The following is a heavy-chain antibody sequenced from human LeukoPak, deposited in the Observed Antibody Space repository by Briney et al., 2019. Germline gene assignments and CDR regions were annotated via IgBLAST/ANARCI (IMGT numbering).Heavy chain of an antibody. J-gene: IGHJ3*02. CDR2: IYYSGST. D-gene: IGHD3-22*01. CDR1: GGSISSSSYY. V-gene: IGHV4-39*07. CDR3: AGVSPDEILYYYDSSGYYGDDAFDI. Sequence: SETLSLTCTVSGGSISSSSYYWGWIRQPPGKGLEWIGSIYYSGSTYYNPSLKSRVTISVDTSKNQFSLKLSSVTAADTAVYYCAGVSPDEILYYYDSSGYYGDDAFDIWGQGTMVTVSS.